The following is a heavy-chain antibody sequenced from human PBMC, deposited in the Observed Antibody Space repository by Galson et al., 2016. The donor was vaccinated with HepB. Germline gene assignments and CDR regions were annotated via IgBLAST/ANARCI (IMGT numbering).Heavy chain of an antibody. V-gene: IGHV1-18*01. CDR1: GYTFNSYG. J-gene: IGHJ6*02. CDR3: ARRESAGMSFGYYAMDV. CDR2: VSVYNGNT. D-gene: IGHD6-13*01. Sequence: SVKVSCKASGYTFNSYGISWVRQAPGQGLEWMGWVSVYNGNTKFAQKFQGRVTMTTDTSTSTAYMELRSLKFDDTAVYYCARRESAGMSFGYYAMDVWGQGTTVTVSS.